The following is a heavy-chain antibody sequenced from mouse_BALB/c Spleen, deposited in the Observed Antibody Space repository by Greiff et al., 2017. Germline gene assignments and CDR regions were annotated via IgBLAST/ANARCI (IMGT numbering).Heavy chain of an antibody. Sequence: VQLQQSGPELVKPGASVKIPCKASGYTFTDYNMDWVKQSHGKSLEWIGDINPNNGGTIYNQKFKGKATLTVDKSSSTAYMELRSLTSEDTAVYYCARSPLYDGSSFAYWGQGTLVTVSA. CDR3: ARSPLYDGSSFAY. J-gene: IGHJ3*01. V-gene: IGHV1-18*01. D-gene: IGHD2-3*01. CDR1: GYTFTDYN. CDR2: INPNNGGT.